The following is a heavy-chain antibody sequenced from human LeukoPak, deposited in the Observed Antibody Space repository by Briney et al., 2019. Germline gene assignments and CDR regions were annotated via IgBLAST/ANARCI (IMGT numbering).Heavy chain of an antibody. CDR3: ARASIVFELDP. J-gene: IGHJ5*02. CDR2: INPNSGGT. Sequence: ASVKVSCKASGYTFTSYDINWVRQAPGQGLEWMGWINPNSGGTNYAQKFQGRVTMTRDTSISTAYMELSRLRSDDTAVYYCARASIVFELDPWGQGTLVTVSS. V-gene: IGHV1-2*02. CDR1: GYTFTSYD. D-gene: IGHD2-15*01.